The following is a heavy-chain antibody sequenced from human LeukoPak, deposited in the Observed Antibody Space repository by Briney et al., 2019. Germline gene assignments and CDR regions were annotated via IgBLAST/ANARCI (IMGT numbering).Heavy chain of an antibody. CDR2: ISSSGSTI. J-gene: IGHJ4*02. CDR1: GFTFSSYE. V-gene: IGHV3-48*03. Sequence: GGSLRLSCAASGFTFSSYEMNWVRQAPGKGLEWVSYISSSGSTIYYADSVKGRFTISRDNAKNSLYLQMNSVRAEDTAVYYCARVHAVTDTTFDYWGQGTLVTVSS. D-gene: IGHD2-21*02. CDR3: ARVHAVTDTTFDY.